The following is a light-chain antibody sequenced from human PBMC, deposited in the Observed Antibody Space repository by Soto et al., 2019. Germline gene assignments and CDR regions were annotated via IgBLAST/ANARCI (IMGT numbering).Light chain of an antibody. Sequence: FVMTQSPDSLDVSLGERATINCKSSQSVLSSSNNKNFLAWFQQKPGQPPKLLISWASTRESGVPDRFSGSGSGTEFTLTISSLQPDDFATYYCQQYNSYSWTFGQGTKVDIK. CDR3: QQYNSYSWT. J-gene: IGKJ1*01. V-gene: IGKV4-1*01. CDR1: QSVLSSSNNKNF. CDR2: WAS.